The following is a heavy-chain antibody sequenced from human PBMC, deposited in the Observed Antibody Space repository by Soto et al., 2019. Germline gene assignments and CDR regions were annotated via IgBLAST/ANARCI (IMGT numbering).Heavy chain of an antibody. Sequence: GSLRLSCAASGFTFGNYWMNWVRQAPGKGLVWVSRINSDGSSTSYADSVKGRFTISRDNAKNTLYLQMNSLRAEDTAVYYCARDQGSHYDFWSGYSGPVNYWGQGTLVTVSS. D-gene: IGHD3-3*01. V-gene: IGHV3-74*01. CDR2: INSDGSST. J-gene: IGHJ4*02. CDR3: ARDQGSHYDFWSGYSGPVNY. CDR1: GFTFGNYW.